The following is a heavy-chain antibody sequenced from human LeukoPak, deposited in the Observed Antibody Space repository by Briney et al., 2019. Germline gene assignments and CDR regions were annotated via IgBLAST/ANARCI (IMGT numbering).Heavy chain of an antibody. D-gene: IGHD2-8*01. CDR1: GGSISTSNYY. Sequence: SETLSLTCTVSGGSISTSNYYWGWIRQPPGKGLEWIGSIYHSGSTYYNPSLKSRVTISVDTSKNQFSLKLSSVTAADTAVYYCARLRMGDAFDIWGQGTMVTVSS. J-gene: IGHJ3*02. CDR3: ARLRMGDAFDI. CDR2: IYHSGST. V-gene: IGHV4-39*07.